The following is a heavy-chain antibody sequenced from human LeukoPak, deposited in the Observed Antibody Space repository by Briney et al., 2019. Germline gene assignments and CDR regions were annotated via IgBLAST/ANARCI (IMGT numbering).Heavy chain of an antibody. CDR1: GGTFSSYA. J-gene: IGHJ2*01. CDR2: IIPILGIA. V-gene: IGHV1-69*04. Sequence: SVKVSCKASGGTFSSYAISWVRQAPGQGLGWMGRIIPILGIANYAQKFQGRVTITADKSTSTAYMELSSLRPEDTAVYYCARAWPMGNWYFDLWGRGTLVTVSS. D-gene: IGHD3-10*01. CDR3: ARAWPMGNWYFDL.